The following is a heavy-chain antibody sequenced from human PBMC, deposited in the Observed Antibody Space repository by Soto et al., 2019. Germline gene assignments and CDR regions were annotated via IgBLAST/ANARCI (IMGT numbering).Heavy chain of an antibody. CDR3: ARNGGDPREGAFDI. J-gene: IGHJ3*02. D-gene: IGHD4-17*01. V-gene: IGHV3-33*01. CDR1: GFTFSSYG. CDR2: IWYDGSNK. Sequence: QVQLVESGGGVVQPGRSLRLSCAASGFTFSSYGMHWVRQAPGKGLEWVAVIWYDGSNKYYADSVKGRFTISRDNSKNTLYLQMNSLRAEDTAVYYCARNGGDPREGAFDIWGQGTMVTVSS.